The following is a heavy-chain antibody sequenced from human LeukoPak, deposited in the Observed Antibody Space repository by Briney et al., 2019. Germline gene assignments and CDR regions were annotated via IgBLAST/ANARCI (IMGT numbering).Heavy chain of an antibody. CDR3: AREAYYDILTGYYLDYYYGMDV. J-gene: IGHJ6*04. CDR1: GFTFSSYG. D-gene: IGHD3-9*01. CDR2: TSYDGSNK. Sequence: GGSLRLSCAASGFTFSSYGMHWVRQAPGKGLEWVAVTSYDGSNKYYADSVKGRFTISRDNSKNTLYLQMNSLRAEDTAVYYCAREAYYDILTGYYLDYYYGMDVWGKGTTVTVSS. V-gene: IGHV3-30*03.